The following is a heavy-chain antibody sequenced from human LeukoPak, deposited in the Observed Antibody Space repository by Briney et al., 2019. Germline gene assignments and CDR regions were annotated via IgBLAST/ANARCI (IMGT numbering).Heavy chain of an antibody. V-gene: IGHV3-74*01. CDR3: VREYPDCGGDCLAY. D-gene: IGHD2-21*02. CDR2: IRSDGGNI. CDR1: GFIFSHYY. Sequence: GGSLRLSCAASGFIFSHYYMHWVRQAPGKGLVWVSRIRSDGGNIGYADSVTGRFTISRDNAKNTLYLQMNSLRGEGTAVYYCVREYPDCGGDCLAYWGQGTLVTVSS. J-gene: IGHJ4*02.